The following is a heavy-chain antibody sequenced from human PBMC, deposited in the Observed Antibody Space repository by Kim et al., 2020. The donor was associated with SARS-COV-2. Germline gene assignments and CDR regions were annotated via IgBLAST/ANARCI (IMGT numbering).Heavy chain of an antibody. D-gene: IGHD6-6*01. Sequence: GGSLRLSCAASGFTFSSYVMNWVRQAPGKGLEWVSAISGNGGITNHADSVKGRFIISRDNSKNTLYLQMTGLGAEDTAVYYCAKLGRYIRSSHKFFDSWG. CDR1: GFTFSSYV. V-gene: IGHV3-23*01. CDR3: AKLGRYIRSSHKFFDS. CDR2: ISGNGGIT. J-gene: IGHJ4*01.